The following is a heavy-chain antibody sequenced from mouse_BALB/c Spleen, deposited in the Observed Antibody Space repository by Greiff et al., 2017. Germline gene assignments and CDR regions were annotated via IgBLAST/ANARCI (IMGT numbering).Heavy chain of an antibody. CDR2: ISNGGGST. CDR3: ARRGLAYYYAMDY. D-gene: IGHD3-3*01. V-gene: IGHV5-12-2*01. Sequence: EVQVVESGGGLVQPGGSLKLSCAASGFTFSSYTMSWVRQTPEKRLEWVAYISNGGGSTYYPDTVKGRFTISRDNAKNTLYLQMSSLKSEDTAMYYCARRGLAYYYAMDYWGQGTSVTVSS. J-gene: IGHJ4*01. CDR1: GFTFSSYT.